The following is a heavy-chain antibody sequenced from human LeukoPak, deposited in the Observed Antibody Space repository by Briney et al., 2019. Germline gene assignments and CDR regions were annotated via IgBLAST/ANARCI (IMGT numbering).Heavy chain of an antibody. Sequence: PGGSLRLSCAASGFTFSSYAMHWVRQAPGKGLEWVAIISYDGSNKYYADSVKGRFTISRDNSKNTLYLQMNSLRAEDTAVYYCASFSSTSLYWGQGTLVTVSS. J-gene: IGHJ4*02. CDR2: ISYDGSNK. V-gene: IGHV3-30*04. D-gene: IGHD2-2*01. CDR3: ASFSSTSLY. CDR1: GFTFSSYA.